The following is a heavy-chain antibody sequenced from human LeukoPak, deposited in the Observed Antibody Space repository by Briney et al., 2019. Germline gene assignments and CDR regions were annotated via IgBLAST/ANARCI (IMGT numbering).Heavy chain of an antibody. V-gene: IGHV3-30-3*01. Sequence: GGSLRLSCAASGFTFSSYAMHWVRQAPGKGLEWVAVISSDGNNKYYADSVKGRFTVSRDNSKNTLYLQMNSLRAEDTAMFYYASLRTDYWGQGTLVTVSS. CDR2: ISSDGNNK. J-gene: IGHJ4*02. CDR3: ASLRTDY. CDR1: GFTFSSYA.